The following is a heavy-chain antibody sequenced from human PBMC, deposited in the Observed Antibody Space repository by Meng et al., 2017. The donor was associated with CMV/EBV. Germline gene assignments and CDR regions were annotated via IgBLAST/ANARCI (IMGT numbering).Heavy chain of an antibody. D-gene: IGHD3-16*01. Sequence: QVQIQESGPGLVKPSEPLSLTCIVPGASTKNYNWNWVRQPAGQGLEWIGLIQVIGHTVYNPSLKSRVTVSLDASKSQFSLTLNSVTAADTATYYCAGSRPGGGACDYWGQGILVTVSS. J-gene: IGHJ4*02. V-gene: IGHV4-4*07. CDR1: GASTKNYN. CDR3: AGSRPGGGACDY. CDR2: IQVIGHT.